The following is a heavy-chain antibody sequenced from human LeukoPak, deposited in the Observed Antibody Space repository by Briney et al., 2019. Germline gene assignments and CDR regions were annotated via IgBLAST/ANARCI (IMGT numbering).Heavy chain of an antibody. V-gene: IGHV4-4*07. D-gene: IGHD3-22*01. CDR2: IYTSGGT. CDR3: ARGAYGSTQPFDY. CDR1: GGSITSYY. Sequence: ASETLSLTCTVSGGSITSYYWSWIRQPAGKGLEWIGRIYTSGGTNYNPALKSRVTMSVDTSKNQFSLKLCSVTAADTAVYYCARGAYGSTQPFDYWGQGTLVTVSS. J-gene: IGHJ4*02.